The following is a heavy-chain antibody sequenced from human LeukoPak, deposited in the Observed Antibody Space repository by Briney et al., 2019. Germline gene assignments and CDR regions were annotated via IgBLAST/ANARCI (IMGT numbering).Heavy chain of an antibody. D-gene: IGHD5-18*01. V-gene: IGHV4-59*01. CDR2: IYYSGST. Sequence: NPSETLSLTCTVSGGSISSYYWSWIRQPPGKGLEWIGYIYYSGSTNYNPSLKGRVTISVDTSKNQFSLKLSSVTAADTAVYYCARTEDTAMAFDYWGQGTLVTVSS. CDR1: GGSISSYY. CDR3: ARTEDTAMAFDY. J-gene: IGHJ4*02.